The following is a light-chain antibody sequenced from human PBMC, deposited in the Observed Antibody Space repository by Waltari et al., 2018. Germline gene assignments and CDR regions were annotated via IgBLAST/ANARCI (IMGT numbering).Light chain of an antibody. V-gene: IGKV4-1*01. CDR3: QQYYTIAPCT. J-gene: IGKJ1*01. CDR2: WAS. CDR1: QTVLSSSNNKNF. Sequence: IVMTQSPDSLAVSLGERATINCKSSQTVLSSSNNKNFLAWYQQKPGQPPKLLIYWASSRECGVPDRCSGSGAGTDFTLTISSLQAEEVAVEYWQQYYTIAPCTFGQGTKVEIK.